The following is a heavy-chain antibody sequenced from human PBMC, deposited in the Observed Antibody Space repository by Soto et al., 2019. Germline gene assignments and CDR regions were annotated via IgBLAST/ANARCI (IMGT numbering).Heavy chain of an antibody. J-gene: IGHJ6*02. V-gene: IGHV5-51*01. D-gene: IGHD5-18*01. CDR1: GYNFATYW. CDR3: ARRGYSYGLDV. Sequence: GESLKSSGKRSGYNFATYWIAWVLQLPGKGPEWMGIIYPGDSDTSYSPSFQGQVTISVDKSISTAYLQWNSLKASDTAMYYCARRGYSYGLDVWGQGTKVTVSS. CDR2: IYPGDSDT.